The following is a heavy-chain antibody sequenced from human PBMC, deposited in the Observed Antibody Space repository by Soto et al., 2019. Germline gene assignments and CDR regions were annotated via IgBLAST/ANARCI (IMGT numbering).Heavy chain of an antibody. CDR1: GGTFRTFA. D-gene: IGHD3-10*01. Sequence: ASVKVSCKASGGTFRTFAISWVRQAPGQGPEWMGGIIPVFGTPDYAQKFQGRVTITADESTSTAYMELSSLRSEDTAVYYCARGGSTMVRGPLVYGLDVWGQGTTVTVSS. CDR3: ARGGSTMVRGPLVYGLDV. CDR2: IIPVFGTP. V-gene: IGHV1-69*13. J-gene: IGHJ6*02.